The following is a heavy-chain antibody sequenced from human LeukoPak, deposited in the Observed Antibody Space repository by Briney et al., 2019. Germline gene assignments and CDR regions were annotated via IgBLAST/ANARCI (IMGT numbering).Heavy chain of an antibody. Sequence: GESPKIPCKGSGYSFTSYWIGWVRQMPGKGLEWMGIIYPGDSDTRYSPSFQGQVTISADKSISTAYLQWGSLKASYTAMYFCASAIAVAGTYFDYWGQGTLVTVSS. D-gene: IGHD6-19*01. CDR1: GYSFTSYW. CDR3: ASAIAVAGTYFDY. J-gene: IGHJ4*02. V-gene: IGHV5-51*01. CDR2: IYPGDSDT.